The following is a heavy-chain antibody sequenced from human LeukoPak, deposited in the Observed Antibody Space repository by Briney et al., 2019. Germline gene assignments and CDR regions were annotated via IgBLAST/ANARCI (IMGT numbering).Heavy chain of an antibody. CDR2: IYYSGST. J-gene: IGHJ4*02. D-gene: IGHD6-13*01. CDR1: GGSINNDNYC. CDR3: ARLEQQLALFDY. Sequence: SETLSLTCSVSGGSINNDNYCWGWIRQPPGKGLEWIGYIYYSGSTNYNPSLKSRVTISVDTSKNQFSLKLSSVTAADTAVYYCARLEQQLALFDYWGQGTLVTVSS. V-gene: IGHV4-61*01.